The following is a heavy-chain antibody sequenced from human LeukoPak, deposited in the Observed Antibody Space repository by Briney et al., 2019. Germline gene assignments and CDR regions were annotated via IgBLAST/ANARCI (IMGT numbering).Heavy chain of an antibody. CDR1: EYTFTTYY. D-gene: IGHD6-6*01. CDR2: INPNSGDS. J-gene: IGHJ4*02. Sequence: GASVKVSCKASEYTFTTYYFHWVRQAPGQGLEWMGWINPNSGDSKCTEKFQGRVTMTRDTSISTVYMELSRLRYDDTAVCYCARGRGTSSFDYWGQGTLVTVSS. CDR3: ARGRGTSSFDY. V-gene: IGHV1-2*02.